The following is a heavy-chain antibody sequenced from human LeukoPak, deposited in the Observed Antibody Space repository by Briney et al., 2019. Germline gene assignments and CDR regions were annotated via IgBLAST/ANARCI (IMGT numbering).Heavy chain of an antibody. V-gene: IGHV1-46*01. CDR2: INPSGGST. Sequence: ASVKVSCKASGYTFTSYYMHWVRQAPGQGLEWMGIINPSGGSTSYAQKFQGRVTMTRDTSTSTVYMELSSLRSEDTAVYYCVRSGYGDYEWFDPWGQGTLVTVSS. J-gene: IGHJ5*02. CDR1: GYTFTSYY. CDR3: VRSGYGDYEWFDP. D-gene: IGHD4-17*01.